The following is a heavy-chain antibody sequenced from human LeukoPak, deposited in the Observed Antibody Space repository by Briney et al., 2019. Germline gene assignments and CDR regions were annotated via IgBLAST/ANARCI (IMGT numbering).Heavy chain of an antibody. Sequence: GGSLRLSCAASGFTFSSYGIHWVRQAPGKGLEWVAHISNDGSNKDYADSVKGRFTMSRDNSENTLYLQMNSLRAEDTAVYYCARHYYGSGSGGAFDIWGQGTMVTVSS. CDR2: ISNDGSNK. J-gene: IGHJ3*02. CDR1: GFTFSSYG. CDR3: ARHYYGSGSGGAFDI. D-gene: IGHD3-10*01. V-gene: IGHV3-30*03.